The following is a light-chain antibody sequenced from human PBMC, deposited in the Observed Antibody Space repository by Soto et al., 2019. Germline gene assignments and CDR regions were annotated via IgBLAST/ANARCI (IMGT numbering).Light chain of an antibody. CDR1: SSDVGGFTY. J-gene: IGLJ1*01. V-gene: IGLV2-14*01. CDR2: DAS. Sequence: QSALTQPASVSGPPGQSIPISCIETSSDVGGFTYVSWYQQHPAKAPKLMIYDASNRPSGVSNRFSASKSGNTASLTISGLQAEDEADYYCSSYTSSSTLFGTGTKVTVL. CDR3: SSYTSSSTL.